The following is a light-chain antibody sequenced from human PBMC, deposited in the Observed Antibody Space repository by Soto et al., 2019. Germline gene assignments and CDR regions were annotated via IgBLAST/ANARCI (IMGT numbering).Light chain of an antibody. Sequence: DIQMTQSPSSLSASVGVRVTITCRASQGISNFLAWYQHKPGKVPKLLIYAASTLQSGVPSRFSGSGSGTDFTLTISSLQPEDVATYYCQKYNSAPSLTFGGGTKVEIK. CDR3: QKYNSAPSLT. J-gene: IGKJ4*01. CDR1: QGISNF. CDR2: AAS. V-gene: IGKV1-27*01.